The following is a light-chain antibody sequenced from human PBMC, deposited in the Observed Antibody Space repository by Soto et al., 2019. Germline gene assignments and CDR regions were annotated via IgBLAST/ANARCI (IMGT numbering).Light chain of an antibody. CDR1: QGIASW. CDR2: AAS. Sequence: DIQMTHSPYSVPASVGDRVTITCRASQGIASWLAWYQQKGGKAPKLLIFAASSLQSGVPSRFSGSGSGTEFTLTISSLQPDDFATYYCQQYKIYSQTFGQGAKVDIK. J-gene: IGKJ1*01. CDR3: QQYKIYSQT. V-gene: IGKV1D-16*01.